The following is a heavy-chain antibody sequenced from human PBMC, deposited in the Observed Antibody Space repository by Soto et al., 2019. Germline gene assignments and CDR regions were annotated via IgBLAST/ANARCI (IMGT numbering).Heavy chain of an antibody. CDR3: ARGDIVLVPASEGNWFDP. D-gene: IGHD2-2*01. CDR1: AYSFTTYH. Sequence: GASVKVSCKASAYSFTTYHIHWVRQAPGQGLEWMGLINPDAGATSYAQRFQGRLRLTRDTSTSTVYMELRSLRFDDTAVYYCARGDIVLVPASEGNWFDPWGQGTLVTVSS. J-gene: IGHJ5*02. CDR2: INPDAGAT. V-gene: IGHV1-46*01.